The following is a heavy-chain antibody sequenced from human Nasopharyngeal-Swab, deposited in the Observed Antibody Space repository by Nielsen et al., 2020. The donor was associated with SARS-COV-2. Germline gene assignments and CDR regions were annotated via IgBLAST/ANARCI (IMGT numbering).Heavy chain of an antibody. Sequence: SGTLSLTCTVSGGSISSYYWSWIRQPPGKGLEWIGYIYYSGSTNYNPSLKSRVTISVDTSKNQFSLKLSSVTAADTAVYYCARDLELGNDAFDIWGQGTMVTVSS. D-gene: IGHD3-10*01. CDR3: ARDLELGNDAFDI. CDR1: GGSISSYY. V-gene: IGHV4-59*01. J-gene: IGHJ3*02. CDR2: IYYSGST.